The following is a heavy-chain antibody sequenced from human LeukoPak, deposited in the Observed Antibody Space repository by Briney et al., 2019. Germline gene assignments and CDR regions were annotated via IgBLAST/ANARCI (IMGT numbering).Heavy chain of an antibody. J-gene: IGHJ4*02. Sequence: GGSLRLSCAVSGFSVTTTYMSWVRQAPGKGLEWVSLIFGESMTTYVDSVKGRFIISRDNSKNTVYLQMNRLRAEDTAMYFCVRDKGLGRTERFDSWGQGTLVTVSS. CDR3: VRDKGLGRTERFDS. CDR2: IFGESMT. D-gene: IGHD3/OR15-3a*01. V-gene: IGHV3-53*01. CDR1: GFSVTTTY.